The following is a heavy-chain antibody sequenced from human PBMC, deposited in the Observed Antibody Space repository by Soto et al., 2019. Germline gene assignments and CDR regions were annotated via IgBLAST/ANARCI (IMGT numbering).Heavy chain of an antibody. Sequence: SLRLSCAASGFTFDDYAMHWVRQAPGKGLEWVSGISWNSGSIGYADSVKGRFTISRDNAKNSLYLQMNSLRAEDTALYYCAKDISGGNSGFDYWGQGTLVTVSS. V-gene: IGHV3-9*01. CDR3: AKDISGGNSGFDY. J-gene: IGHJ4*02. CDR1: GFTFDDYA. D-gene: IGHD2-21*02. CDR2: ISWNSGSI.